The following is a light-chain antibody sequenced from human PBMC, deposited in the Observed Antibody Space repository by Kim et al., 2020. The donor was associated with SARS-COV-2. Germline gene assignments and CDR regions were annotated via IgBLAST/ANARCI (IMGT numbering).Light chain of an antibody. CDR1: QGISSY. CDR3: QQYYSYPSIT. J-gene: IGKJ5*01. CDR2: AAS. Sequence: STGDRVTITCRASQGISSYLAWYQQKPGKAPKLLIYAASTLQSGVPSRFSGSGSGIDFTLTISCLQSEDFATYYCQQYYSYPSITFGQGTRLEIK. V-gene: IGKV1-8*01.